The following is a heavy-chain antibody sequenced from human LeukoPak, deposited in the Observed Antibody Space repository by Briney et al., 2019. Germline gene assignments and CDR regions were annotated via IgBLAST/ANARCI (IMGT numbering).Heavy chain of an antibody. CDR3: VRGGCGRRDCYSHYFDF. CDR2: ISHSGTI. D-gene: IGHD2-21*02. J-gene: IGHJ4*02. CDR1: GFTLSVYS. Sequence: KTGGSLRLSCAASGFTLSVYSINWVRQAPGKGLEWLSYISHSGTIYYADSVKGRFTISRDDANDSLFLQMNSLRAEDTAVYYCVRGGCGRRDCYSHYFDFWGQGTLVTVSS. V-gene: IGHV3-69-1*02.